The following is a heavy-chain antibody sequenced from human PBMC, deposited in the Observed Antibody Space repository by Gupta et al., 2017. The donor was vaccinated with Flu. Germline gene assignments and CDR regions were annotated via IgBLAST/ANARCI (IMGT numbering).Heavy chain of an antibody. Sequence: QVPPVESGGAVLQPGRSQSLSCTAPDFTFSSLAMHWVRHTQGKGLEWVAVISYDGSNKYYADSVKGRFTISRDNSKNTLYLQMNSLRAEDTAVYYCARFAARYYDFWIPNPRYMDVWGKGTTVTVSS. D-gene: IGHD3/OR15-3a*01. J-gene: IGHJ6*03. CDR2: ISYDGSNK. CDR3: ARFAARYYDFWIPNPRYMDV. V-gene: IGHV3-30-3*01. CDR1: DFTFSSLA.